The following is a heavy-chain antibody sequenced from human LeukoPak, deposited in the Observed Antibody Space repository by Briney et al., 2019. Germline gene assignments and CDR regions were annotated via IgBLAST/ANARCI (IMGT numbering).Heavy chain of an antibody. CDR2: IFPGNSDT. Sequence: GESLKISCEGSGYSFTSYWIGWARQMPGKGLEWMAIIFPGNSDTIYSPSFQGQVTTSADKSISTAYLQWRGLKASDTAMYYCVRHNNYALDYWGQGTLVTVSS. CDR3: VRHNNYALDY. D-gene: IGHD5-18*01. CDR1: GYSFTSYW. J-gene: IGHJ4*02. V-gene: IGHV5-51*01.